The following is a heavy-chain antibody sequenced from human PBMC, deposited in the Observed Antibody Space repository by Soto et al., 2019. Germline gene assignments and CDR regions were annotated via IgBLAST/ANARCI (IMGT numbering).Heavy chain of an antibody. Sequence: PGESLKISCKGSGYSFTSYCIGWGRQMPGKGLEWMGIIYPGDSDTRYSPSFQGQVTISADKSISTAYLQWSSLKASDTAMYYCARQLGTVKSYYYGMDVWGQGTTVTVYS. J-gene: IGHJ6*02. CDR3: ARQLGTVKSYYYGMDV. CDR1: GYSFTSYC. D-gene: IGHD4-17*01. CDR2: IYPGDSDT. V-gene: IGHV5-51*01.